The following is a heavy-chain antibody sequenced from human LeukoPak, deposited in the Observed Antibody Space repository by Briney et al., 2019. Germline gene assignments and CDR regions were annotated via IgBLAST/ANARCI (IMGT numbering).Heavy chain of an antibody. CDR2: IYYTGIT. CDR1: GASITSSNYY. Sequence: SETLSLTCTVSGASITSSNYYWLWLRQPPGKGLEWIGSIYYTGITYYNLSLKSRVTISVDTSKYQCSLRLSSVTAADTAVYYCARSRANSGSYPDAFDIWGQGTMVTVSS. V-gene: IGHV4-39*07. D-gene: IGHD1-26*01. J-gene: IGHJ3*02. CDR3: ARSRANSGSYPDAFDI.